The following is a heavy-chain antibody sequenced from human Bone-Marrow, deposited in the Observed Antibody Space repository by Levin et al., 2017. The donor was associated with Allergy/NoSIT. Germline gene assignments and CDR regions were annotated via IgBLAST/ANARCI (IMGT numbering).Heavy chain of an antibody. Sequence: SETLSLTCTVSGGYVNNDIYYWSWIRQPPGKGLEWIGYIYHSGRTSYKPSLKSRVTISLDTSKNQFSLKLTLVTAGDTAIYYCARVASYATFDYWGQGSLVTVSS. CDR1: GGYVNNDIYY. CDR3: ARVASYATFDY. V-gene: IGHV4-61*01. D-gene: IGHD3-10*01. J-gene: IGHJ4*02. CDR2: IYHSGRT.